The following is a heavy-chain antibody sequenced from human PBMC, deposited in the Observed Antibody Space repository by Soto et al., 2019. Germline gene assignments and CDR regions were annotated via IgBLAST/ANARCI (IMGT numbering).Heavy chain of an antibody. V-gene: IGHV1-18*01. CDR3: TREGGAPYYYYGMDA. Sequence: GASVKVSCKASGYTFTTYGISWVRQAPGQGLEWLGWINTHNGNTNYAQNLQGRVIMTADTSTSTAYMELRSLRSDDTAIYYCTREGGAPYYYYGMDAWGQGTTVTSP. CDR1: GYTFTTYG. J-gene: IGHJ6*02. CDR2: INTHNGNT. D-gene: IGHD3-10*01.